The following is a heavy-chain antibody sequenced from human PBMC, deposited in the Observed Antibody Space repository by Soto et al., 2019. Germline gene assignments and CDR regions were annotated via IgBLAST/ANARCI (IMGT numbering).Heavy chain of an antibody. CDR1: GYIFITYG. Sequence: QVQLVQSGAEVKKPGASVKVSCKASGYIFITYGISWVRQAPGQGREWMGRISTYNGNTNYAQNLQGRVTMTADTSTNTAYMELRSLRFDDTAVYYCARDLDGSGSYYTGYWGPGTLVTVSS. CDR2: ISTYNGNT. J-gene: IGHJ4*02. CDR3: ARDLDGSGSYYTGY. V-gene: IGHV1-18*01. D-gene: IGHD3-10*01.